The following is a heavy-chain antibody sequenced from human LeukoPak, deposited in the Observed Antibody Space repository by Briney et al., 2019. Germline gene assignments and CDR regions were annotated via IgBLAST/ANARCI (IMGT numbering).Heavy chain of an antibody. CDR1: GGSFSDYY. CDR3: ARADLAGYQEDFDY. J-gene: IGHJ4*02. V-gene: IGHV4-34*01. CDR2: MNDSPSA. Sequence: SETLSLTCAVYGGSFSDYYWSWVRQPPGKGLEWIGEMNDSPSASYNPSLKSRVTISVDTSKNQFSLKLSSVTAADTAVYYCARADLAGYQEDFDYWGQGTLVTVSS. D-gene: IGHD3-9*01.